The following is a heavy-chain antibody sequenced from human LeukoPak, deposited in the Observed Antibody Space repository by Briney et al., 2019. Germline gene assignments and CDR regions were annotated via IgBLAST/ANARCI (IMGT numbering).Heavy chain of an antibody. D-gene: IGHD1-26*01. CDR3: ARDSGLGIVGATPFYFDY. CDR1: GGSISSYY. CDR2: IYYSEST. Sequence: SETLSLTCTVSGGSISSYYWSWVRQPPGKGLEGMGYIYYSESTNYNPSLKSRVTISVDTSKNQFSLKLSSVTAADTAVYYCARDSGLGIVGATPFYFDYWGQGTLVTVSS. V-gene: IGHV4-59*01. J-gene: IGHJ4*02.